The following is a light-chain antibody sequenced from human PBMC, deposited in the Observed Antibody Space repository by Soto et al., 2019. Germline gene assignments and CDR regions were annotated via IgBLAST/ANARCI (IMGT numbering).Light chain of an antibody. J-gene: IGKJ1*01. CDR1: RSIGSH. V-gene: IGKV1-39*01. Sequence: DIEMTQSPSSLSASVGDRVIITCRASRSIGSHLNWYQQKPGKGPELLIYGASTLQGGVPSRFSATESGTRFTLTINSFEVEDSATYWCQQSYSTPWTFGQGTKV. CDR2: GAS. CDR3: QQSYSTPWT.